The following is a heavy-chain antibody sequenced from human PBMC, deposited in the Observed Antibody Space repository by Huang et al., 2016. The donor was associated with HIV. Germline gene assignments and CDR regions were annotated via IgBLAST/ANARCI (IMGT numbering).Heavy chain of an antibody. CDR2: ISYDGSNK. D-gene: IGHD6-19*01. Sequence: QVQLVESGGGVVQPGRSLRLSCAASGFTFSSYGMHWVRQAPGKGLEWVAVISYDGSNKYDADSVKGRFTISRDNSKNTLYLQMNSLRAEDTAVYYCAKGEVAVAGSYFDYWGQGTLVTVSS. CDR3: AKGEVAVAGSYFDY. CDR1: GFTFSSYG. J-gene: IGHJ4*02. V-gene: IGHV3-30*18.